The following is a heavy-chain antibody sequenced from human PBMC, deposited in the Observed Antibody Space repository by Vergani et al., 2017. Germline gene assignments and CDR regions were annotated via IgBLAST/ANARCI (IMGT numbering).Heavy chain of an antibody. Sequence: QVQLVESGGGVVQPGRSLRLSCAASGFTFSSYAMHWVRQAPGKGLEWVAVIHYDGSHEYYIDSVKGRFTISRDNSKNTLYLQMNNLRAADTAVYYCARSGYCAHGVCYMTYYYYMDVWGKGTAVTVSS. V-gene: IGHV3-30*04. CDR2: IHYDGSHE. J-gene: IGHJ6*03. CDR3: ARSGYCAHGVCYMTYYYYMDV. D-gene: IGHD2-8*01. CDR1: GFTFSSYA.